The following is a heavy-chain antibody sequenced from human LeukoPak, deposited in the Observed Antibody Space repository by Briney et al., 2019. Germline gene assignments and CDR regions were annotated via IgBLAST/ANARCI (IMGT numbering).Heavy chain of an antibody. J-gene: IGHJ6*03. CDR2: IYTSGST. Sequence: PSETLSLTCTVSGASISRYQWSWIRQPAGKGLEWLGRIYTSGSTDYNPSLRSRVTMSVDTSKNQFSLKVRSVTAADTAVYYCARLAYSSGWYKVYYYYYMDVWGRGTTVTISS. D-gene: IGHD6-19*01. CDR3: ARLAYSSGWYKVYYYYYMDV. V-gene: IGHV4-4*07. CDR1: GASISRYQ.